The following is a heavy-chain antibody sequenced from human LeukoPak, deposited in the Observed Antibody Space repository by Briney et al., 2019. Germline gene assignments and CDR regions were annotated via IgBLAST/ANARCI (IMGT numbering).Heavy chain of an antibody. Sequence: GESLKISCKGSGYSFTSYWIGWVRQMPGKGLEWMGIIYPGDSDTRYSPSFQGQVTISADKSISTAYLQWSSLEASDTAMYYCARLGEDSSSWYEDYYYYGMDVWGQGTTVTVSS. V-gene: IGHV5-51*01. CDR3: ARLGEDSSSWYEDYYYYGMDV. CDR1: GYSFTSYW. D-gene: IGHD6-13*01. J-gene: IGHJ6*02. CDR2: IYPGDSDT.